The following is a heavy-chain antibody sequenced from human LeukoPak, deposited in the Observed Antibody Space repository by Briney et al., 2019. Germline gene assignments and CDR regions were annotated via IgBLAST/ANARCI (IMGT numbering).Heavy chain of an antibody. V-gene: IGHV4-59*01. D-gene: IGHD3-10*01. CDR1: GDSISTYY. J-gene: IGHJ6*03. Sequence: SETLSLTCTVSGDSISTYYWSWIRQPPGKGLEWLGYIYYSGSTNYNPSLKSRVTISVDTSKNLFSLKLSSVTAADTAVYYCAREGLRLNSGPGGHYYYYYMDVWGKGTTVTISS. CDR2: IYYSGST. CDR3: AREGLRLNSGPGGHYYYYYMDV.